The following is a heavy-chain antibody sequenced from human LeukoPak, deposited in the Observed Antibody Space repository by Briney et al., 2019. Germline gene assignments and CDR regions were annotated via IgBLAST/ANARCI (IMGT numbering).Heavy chain of an antibody. Sequence: QPGGSLRLSCTASGFTFGDYAMSWVRQAPGKGLEWVGFIRSKAYGGTTEYAASVKGRFTISRDDSKSIAYPQMNSLKTEDTAVYYCTPEPMVRGVIINFDYWGQGTLVTVSS. D-gene: IGHD3-10*01. V-gene: IGHV3-49*04. CDR2: IRSKAYGGTT. CDR1: GFTFGDYA. CDR3: TPEPMVRGVIINFDY. J-gene: IGHJ4*02.